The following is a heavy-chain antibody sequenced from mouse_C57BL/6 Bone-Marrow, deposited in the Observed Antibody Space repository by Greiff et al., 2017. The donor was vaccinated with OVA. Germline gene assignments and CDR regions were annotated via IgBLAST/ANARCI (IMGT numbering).Heavy chain of an antibody. Sequence: EVMLVESGGDLVKPGGSLKLSCAASGFTFSSYGMSWVSQTPDQRLEWVATISSGGSYTYYPDSVKGRFTISRDNAKNTLYLQMSSLKSEDTAMYYCGRLLWMRAMDYWGQGTSVTVSS. CDR2: ISSGGSYT. J-gene: IGHJ4*01. D-gene: IGHD1-1*02. CDR1: GFTFSSYG. V-gene: IGHV5-6*01. CDR3: GRLLWMRAMDY.